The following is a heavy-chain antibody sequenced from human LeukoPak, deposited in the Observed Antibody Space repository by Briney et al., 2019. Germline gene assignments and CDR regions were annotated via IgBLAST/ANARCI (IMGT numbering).Heavy chain of an antibody. D-gene: IGHD5-12*01. V-gene: IGHV3-23*01. Sequence: PGGSLRLSCAASGFTFSSDAMTWVRQAPGEGLEWVSTITGSDDRTYYADSVKSRFTISRDYSKNTVHLQLNSLRAEDTAMYYCAKGPQLYSGYHPDYWGQGTLVTVSS. CDR3: AKGPQLYSGYHPDY. CDR1: GFTFSSDA. J-gene: IGHJ4*02. CDR2: ITGSDDRT.